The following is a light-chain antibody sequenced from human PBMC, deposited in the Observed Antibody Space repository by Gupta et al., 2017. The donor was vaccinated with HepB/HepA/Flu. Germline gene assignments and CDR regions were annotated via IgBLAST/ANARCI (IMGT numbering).Light chain of an antibody. CDR2: KDR. Sequence: SYELTQPPSVSVSPGQTARITCPGDALPKQYAYWYQQKPGQAPVLVIYKDRERPSGIPERFSGSSSGTTFTLTISGVQAEDEADYYCQSADSSGTYVFGTGTKVTVL. CDR1: ALPKQY. CDR3: QSADSSGTYV. V-gene: IGLV3-25*03. J-gene: IGLJ1*01.